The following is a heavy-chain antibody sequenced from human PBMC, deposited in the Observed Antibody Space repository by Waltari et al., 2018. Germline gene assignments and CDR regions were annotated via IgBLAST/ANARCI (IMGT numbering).Heavy chain of an antibody. D-gene: IGHD1-26*01. CDR3: AKDETGLLFLVFDS. V-gene: IGHV3-23*01. CDR2: LSDSGKHT. CDR1: GFALGNYA. Sequence: EVQLMEAGGGLVQPGGSLRPACAVSGFALGNYAMSWVRQAPGKGLEWVSALSDSGKHTYYADSVKGRFTISRDNSKNTLYLQMNSLTVEDTAVYYCAKDETGLLFLVFDSWGPGTLVTVSS. J-gene: IGHJ4*02.